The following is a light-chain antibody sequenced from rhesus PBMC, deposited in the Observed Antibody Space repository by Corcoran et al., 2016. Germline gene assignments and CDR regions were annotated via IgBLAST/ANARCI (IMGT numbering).Light chain of an antibody. Sequence: DIQMTQSPSSLSASVGDRVTITCRASQGISTYLNWYQQKPRKAPKRLIYAASSLESGVPSRFSGRGSGTDFSLTSSSLQPEDSAAYYWQHYHDNPLTFGGGTKVEIK. CDR1: QGISTY. CDR3: QHYHDNPLT. V-gene: IGKV1-43*01. CDR2: AAS. J-gene: IGKJ4*01.